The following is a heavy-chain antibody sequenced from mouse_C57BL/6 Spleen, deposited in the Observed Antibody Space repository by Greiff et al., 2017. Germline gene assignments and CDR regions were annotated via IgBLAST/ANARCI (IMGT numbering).Heavy chain of an antibody. CDR1: GYSITSGYY. J-gene: IGHJ1*03. D-gene: IGHD3-3*01. V-gene: IGHV3-6*01. Sequence: EVKLEESGPGLVKPSQSLSLTCSVTGYSITSGYYWNWIRQFPGNKLEWMGYISYDGSNNYNPSLKNRISITRDTSKNQFFLKLNSVTTGDTATYYGAKVGGRERGGWYFDVWGTGTTVTVSS. CDR2: ISYDGSN. CDR3: AKVGGRERGGWYFDV.